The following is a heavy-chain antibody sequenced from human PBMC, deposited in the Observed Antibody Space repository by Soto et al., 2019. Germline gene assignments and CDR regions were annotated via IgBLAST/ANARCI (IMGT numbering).Heavy chain of an antibody. CDR3: ARDVPPMVSDTNPMWFDP. V-gene: IGHV1-3*01. CDR2: INAGNGNT. Sequence: GASVKVSCKASGYTFTSYAMHWVRQAPGQRLEWMGWINAGNGNTKYSQKFQGRVTITRDTSASTAYMELSSLRSEDTAVYYCARDVPPMVSDTNPMWFDPWGQGTLVTVSS. J-gene: IGHJ5*02. D-gene: IGHD3-10*01. CDR1: GYTFTSYA.